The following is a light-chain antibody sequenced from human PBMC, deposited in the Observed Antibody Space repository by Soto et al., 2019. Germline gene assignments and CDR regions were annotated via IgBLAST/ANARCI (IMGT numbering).Light chain of an antibody. J-gene: IGKJ1*01. CDR1: HSISSW. Sequence: DIQMTQSPSTLSASVGDRVTITCRASHSISSWLAWYQRKPGKAPNLLIYAASTLESGVPSRFSGSGSGTEFTLTISSLQPDDFATYYCQQYNSYSTWTFGQGTKVDIK. CDR2: AAS. CDR3: QQYNSYSTWT. V-gene: IGKV1-5*01.